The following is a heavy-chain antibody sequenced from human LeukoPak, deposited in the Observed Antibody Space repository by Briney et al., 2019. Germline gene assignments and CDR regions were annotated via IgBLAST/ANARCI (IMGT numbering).Heavy chain of an antibody. D-gene: IGHD3-9*01. J-gene: IGHJ6*03. V-gene: IGHV3-7*01. CDR1: GFTFSSYW. Sequence: GGSLRLSCAASGFTFSSYWMSWVRQAPGKGLEWVANIKQDGSEKYYVDSVKGRFTISRDNSKNSLYLQMNSLRTEDTVFFFKQKTAYEILTGRYYYYYMDVWGKGTTVTVSS. CDR2: IKQDGSEK. CDR3: QKTAYEILTGRYYYYYMDV.